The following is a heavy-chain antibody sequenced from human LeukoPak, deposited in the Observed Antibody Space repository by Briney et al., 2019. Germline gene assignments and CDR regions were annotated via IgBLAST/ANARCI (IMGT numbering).Heavy chain of an antibody. V-gene: IGHV3-21*01. Sequence: PGGSLRLSCAASGFTFSSYSMNWVRQAPGKGLEWVSSISSSSSYIYYADSVKGRFTISRDNAKNSLYLQMNSLRAEDTAVYYCAREEAKGQQLYYFDYWGQGTLVTVSS. CDR2: ISSSSSYI. CDR3: AREEAKGQQLYYFDY. D-gene: IGHD6-13*01. J-gene: IGHJ4*02. CDR1: GFTFSSYS.